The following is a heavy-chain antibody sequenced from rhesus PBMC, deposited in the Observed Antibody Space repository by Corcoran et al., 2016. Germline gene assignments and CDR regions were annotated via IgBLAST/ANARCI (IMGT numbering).Heavy chain of an antibody. CDR1: GFTFCSYG. J-gene: IGHJ4*01. V-gene: IGHV3S16*01. Sequence: EVQLVESGGGLVQPGGSLRLSCAASGFTFCSYGMIWVRQAPGKGLGGVSSMSSASSYRDDADSVKGRLTISRDNAKNSLSRQMNSLRAEDTAVYYCAGSGSYYLPHYWGQGVLVTVSS. CDR2: MSSASSYR. CDR3: AGSGSYYLPHY. D-gene: IGHD3-16*01.